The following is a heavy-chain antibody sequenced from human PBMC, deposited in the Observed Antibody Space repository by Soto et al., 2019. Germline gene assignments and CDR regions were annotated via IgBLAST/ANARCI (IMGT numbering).Heavy chain of an antibody. D-gene: IGHD2-21*02. CDR3: ARRYCASDNCPLFYYFVDL. CDR1: GGPFNKLA. V-gene: IGHV1-69*13. CDR2: IIPVFRSA. J-gene: IGHJ6*02. Sequence: ASVKVSCKASGGPFNKLAFSWVRQAPGQGFEWMGGIIPVFRSANYAQRFRGRITITADEYTSTVYLYLNDLRSDDTAVYYCARRYCASDNCPLFYYFVDLWGLGTTVTVSS.